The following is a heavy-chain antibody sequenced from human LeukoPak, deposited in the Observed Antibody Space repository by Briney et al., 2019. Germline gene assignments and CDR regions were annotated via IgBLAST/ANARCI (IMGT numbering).Heavy chain of an antibody. Sequence: ASVKVSCKASGYTFTGYYMHWVRQAPGQGLEWMGWINPNSGGTNYAQKFQGRVTMTRDTSTSTVYMELSSLRSEDTAVYYCARAAMLDAFDIWGQGTMVTVSS. CDR1: GYTFTGYY. V-gene: IGHV1-2*02. CDR2: INPNSGGT. J-gene: IGHJ3*02. CDR3: ARAAMLDAFDI. D-gene: IGHD2-2*01.